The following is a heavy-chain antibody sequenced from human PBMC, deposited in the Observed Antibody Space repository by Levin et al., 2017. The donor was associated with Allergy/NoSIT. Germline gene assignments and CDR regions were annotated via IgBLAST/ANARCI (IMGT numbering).Heavy chain of an antibody. CDR1: GGSISSYS. V-gene: IGHV4-59*01. CDR2: IYYSGST. D-gene: IGHD1-14*01. Sequence: SQTLSLTCTVSGGSISSYSWNWIRQAPGKGLEWIGYIYYSGSTNYNPSLKSRVTISIDPSKNHFSLRLSSVTAADTAVYHCARVDHLYYYQGMDVWGQGTTVTVSS. CDR3: ARVDHLYYYQGMDV. J-gene: IGHJ6*02.